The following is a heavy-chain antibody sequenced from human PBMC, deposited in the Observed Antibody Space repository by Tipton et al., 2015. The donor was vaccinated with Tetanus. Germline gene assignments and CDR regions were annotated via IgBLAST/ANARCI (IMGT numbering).Heavy chain of an antibody. V-gene: IGHV3-30*18. CDR1: EFTFGRFG. CDR3: AKAKPVITLAFFDY. D-gene: IGHD3-16*01. J-gene: IGHJ4*02. Sequence: SLRLSCAASEFTFGRFGMHWVRQAPGKGLEWVSGISYDGTHKYYVESVKGRFTISRDNSKNTLYLQMNGLRAEDTAVYYCAKAKPVITLAFFDYWGQGTLVAVSS. CDR2: ISYDGTHK.